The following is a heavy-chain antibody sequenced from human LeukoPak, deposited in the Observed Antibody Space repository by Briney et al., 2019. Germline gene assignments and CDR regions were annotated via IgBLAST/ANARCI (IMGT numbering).Heavy chain of an antibody. Sequence: PSETLSLTCTVSGGSISSYYWSWIRQPPGKGLEWIGYIYYSGSTNYNPSLKSRVTISVDTSKNQFSLKLSSVTAADTAVYYCARGVTTPPLNWFDPWGQGTLVTVSS. CDR2: IYYSGST. J-gene: IGHJ5*02. V-gene: IGHV4-59*08. CDR1: GGSISSYY. CDR3: ARGVTTPPLNWFDP. D-gene: IGHD3-10*01.